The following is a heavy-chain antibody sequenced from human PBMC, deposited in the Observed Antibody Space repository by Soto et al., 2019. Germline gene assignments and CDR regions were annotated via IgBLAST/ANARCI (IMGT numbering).Heavy chain of an antibody. CDR1: GASVSSYG. J-gene: IGHJ4*02. Sequence: SETLSLTCTASGASVSSYGWSWIRQPPGKGLEWIGYIYYSGSTNYTPSLESRVTMSADTSKNQFSLQLGSVTAADTAVYYCARDRYASSSGLDFWGQGTLVTVSS. CDR2: IYYSGST. V-gene: IGHV4-59*02. D-gene: IGHD6-6*01. CDR3: ARDRYASSSGLDF.